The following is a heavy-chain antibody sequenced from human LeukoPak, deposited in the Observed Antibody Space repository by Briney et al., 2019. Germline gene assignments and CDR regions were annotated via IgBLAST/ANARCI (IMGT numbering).Heavy chain of an antibody. Sequence: PSETLSLTCTVSGGSISSYYWSWIRQPPGKGLEWIGYIYYSGSTNYNPSLKSRVTISVDTSKNQFSLKLSSVTAADTAVYYCAAIVLMVYAPYYYGMGVWGQGTTVTVSS. D-gene: IGHD2-8*01. V-gene: IGHV4-59*08. CDR2: IYYSGST. CDR1: GGSISSYY. J-gene: IGHJ6*02. CDR3: AAIVLMVYAPYYYGMGV.